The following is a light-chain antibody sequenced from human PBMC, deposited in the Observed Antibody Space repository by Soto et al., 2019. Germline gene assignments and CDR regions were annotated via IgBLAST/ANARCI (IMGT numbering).Light chain of an antibody. CDR2: EAS. CDR1: SGDVGNYNL. Sequence: QSALTQPASVSGSPGQSITISCTGTSGDVGNYNLVSWYQQHPGKAPKLMIYEASKRPSGVSNRFSGSKSGNTASLTISGLQAEDEADYYCSSYAGSNSVVFGGGTKLTVL. V-gene: IGLV2-23*01. J-gene: IGLJ2*01. CDR3: SSYAGSNSVV.